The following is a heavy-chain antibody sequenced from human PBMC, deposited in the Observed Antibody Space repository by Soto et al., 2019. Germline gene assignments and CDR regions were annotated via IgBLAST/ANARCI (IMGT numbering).Heavy chain of an antibody. CDR2: ISASGDNT. J-gene: IGHJ4*02. CDR1: GFTFSSYA. D-gene: IGHD3-16*01. Sequence: EGSLRLSCAVSGFTFSSYAMTWVRQSPGKGLEWVSMISASGDNTYYADSVKGRFTISRDNSKNTLFLQVTSLRADDTAVYYCAKDRVPYYDSVWEGDPQYYFEYWGQGTLVTVSS. V-gene: IGHV3-23*01. CDR3: AKDRVPYYDSVWEGDPQYYFEY.